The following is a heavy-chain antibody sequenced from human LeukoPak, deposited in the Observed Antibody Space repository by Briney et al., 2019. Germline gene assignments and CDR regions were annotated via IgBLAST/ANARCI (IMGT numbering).Heavy chain of an antibody. V-gene: IGHV4-59*08. CDR2: ISYGGAT. J-gene: IGHJ4*02. CDR1: DGSISPYY. Sequence: SETLSLTCTVSDGSISPYYWSWVRQPPGKGLEWIGYISYGGATNYNPSLKSRLTILVDTSKNQFSLKLSSVTAADTAVYYCARSKTYRSTWNTDYWGQGTLVTVSS. D-gene: IGHD2-2*01. CDR3: ARSKTYRSTWNTDY.